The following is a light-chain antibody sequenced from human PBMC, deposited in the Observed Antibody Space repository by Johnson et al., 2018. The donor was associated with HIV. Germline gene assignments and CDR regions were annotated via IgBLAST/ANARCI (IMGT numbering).Light chain of an antibody. CDR3: LSADSRGTYV. J-gene: IGLJ1*01. CDR1: ALPKKY. CDR2: KDS. Sequence: VLTQPPSVSVSLGQMARITCSGEALPKKYAYWYQQKPGQFPVLVIYKDSERPSGIPERFSGSSSGTIVTFTISGVPAADEADYYCLSADSRGTYVFGTGTKVTVL. V-gene: IGLV3-16*01.